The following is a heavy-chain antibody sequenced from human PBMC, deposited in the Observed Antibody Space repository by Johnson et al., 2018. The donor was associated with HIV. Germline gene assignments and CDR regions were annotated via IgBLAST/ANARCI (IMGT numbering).Heavy chain of an antibody. J-gene: IGHJ3*02. Sequence: VQLVESGGGLVQPGGSLRLSCAASGLTFSSYWMSWVRQAPGKGLEWVVNIKQDGSEKYYVDSVKGRFTISRDNAKNSLYLQMNSLRAEDTAVYYCARDLKYYYGSGDAFDIWGQGTMVTVSS. CDR1: GLTFSSYW. D-gene: IGHD3-10*01. CDR3: ARDLKYYYGSGDAFDI. V-gene: IGHV3-7*01. CDR2: IKQDGSEK.